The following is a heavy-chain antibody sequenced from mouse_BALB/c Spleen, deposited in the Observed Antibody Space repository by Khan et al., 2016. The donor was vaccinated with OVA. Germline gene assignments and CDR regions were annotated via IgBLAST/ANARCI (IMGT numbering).Heavy chain of an antibody. D-gene: IGHD2-5*01. CDR2: INPSNGYT. J-gene: IGHJ3*01. CDR3: VRDGAYYSNDCWFAY. V-gene: IGHV1-4*01. Sequence: QVQLQQSGAELARPGASVKMSCKASGYTFTSYTIHWIKQRPGQGLEWIGYINPSNGYTNYNQKFKDKATLTADKSSTTAYMQLSSLTSDDSAVDNCVRDGAYYSNDCWFAYWGQGTLVTVSA. CDR1: GYTFTSYT.